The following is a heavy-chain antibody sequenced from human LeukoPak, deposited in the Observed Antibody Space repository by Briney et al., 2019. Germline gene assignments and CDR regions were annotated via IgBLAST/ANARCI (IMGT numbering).Heavy chain of an antibody. Sequence: LETLSLTCAVHGGSFSNYDWTWIRQPPGKGLEWIGEINHNGRTNYNPSLKSRLTISADTSKNQFSLKLRSVTAADTAVYYCARGRSRVTVFGVALNWFDSWGQGNLVSVSS. CDR2: INHNGRT. J-gene: IGHJ5*01. D-gene: IGHD3-3*01. V-gene: IGHV4-34*01. CDR3: ARGRSRVTVFGVALNWFDS. CDR1: GGSFSNYD.